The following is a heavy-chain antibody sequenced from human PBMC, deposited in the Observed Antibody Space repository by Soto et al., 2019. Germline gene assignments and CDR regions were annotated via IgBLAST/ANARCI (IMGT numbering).Heavy chain of an antibody. V-gene: IGHV1-2*04. CDR3: ARAKGYCSGGSCLGELDP. CDR2: INPNSGGT. D-gene: IGHD2-15*01. J-gene: IGHJ5*02. CDR1: GYTFTGYY. Sequence: ASVKVSCKASGYTFTGYYMHWVRHAPGQGLEWMGWINPNSGGTNYAQKFQGWVTMTRDTSISTAYMELSRLRSDDTAVYYCARAKGYCSGGSCLGELDPWGQGTLVTVSS.